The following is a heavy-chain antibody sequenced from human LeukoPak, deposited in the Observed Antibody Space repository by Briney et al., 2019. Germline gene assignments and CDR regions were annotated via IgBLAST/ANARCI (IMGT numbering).Heavy chain of an antibody. CDR2: ISSSSYI. V-gene: IGHV3-21*01. D-gene: IGHD5-12*01. CDR3: ARGSSGGYDFDY. Sequence: EAGGCLRLSWAAAGFTFSSDSMNWVRQAPGEWLELVSSISSSSYIDYADSVKGRFTISRDNAKNSLYLQMNSLRAEDTAVYYCARGSSGGYDFDYWGQGTLVTVSS. J-gene: IGHJ4*02. CDR1: GFTFSSDS.